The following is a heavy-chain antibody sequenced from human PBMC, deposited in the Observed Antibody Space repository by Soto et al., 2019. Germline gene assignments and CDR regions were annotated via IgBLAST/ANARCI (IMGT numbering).Heavy chain of an antibody. CDR2: IVVGSGNT. CDR1: GFTFTSSA. V-gene: IGHV1-58*01. J-gene: IGHJ6*02. D-gene: IGHD3-3*01. Sequence: ASVKVSCKASGFTFTSSAVQWVRQARGQRLEWIGWIVVGSGNTNYAQKFQERVTITRDMSTSTAYMELSSLRSEDTAGYYCAADGVPLQYYFWSGGPSDYYYGVDVWGQGTTVTVSS. CDR3: AADGVPLQYYFWSGGPSDYYYGVDV.